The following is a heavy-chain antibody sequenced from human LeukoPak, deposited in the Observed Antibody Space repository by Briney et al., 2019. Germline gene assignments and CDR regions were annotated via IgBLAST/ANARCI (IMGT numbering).Heavy chain of an antibody. Sequence: GGSLRLSCAASGFTFSSYGMHWVRQAPGKGLEWVAVISYDGSNKYYADSVMGRFTISRDNSKNTLYLQMNSLRAEDTAVYYCARDNSARYDSSGYYNTRYYYYGMDIWGQGTTVTVSS. J-gene: IGHJ6*02. CDR2: ISYDGSNK. CDR3: ARDNSARYDSSGYYNTRYYYYGMDI. D-gene: IGHD3-22*01. V-gene: IGHV3-30*03. CDR1: GFTFSSYG.